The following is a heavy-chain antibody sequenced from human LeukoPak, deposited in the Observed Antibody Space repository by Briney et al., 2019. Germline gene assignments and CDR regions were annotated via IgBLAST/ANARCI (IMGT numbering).Heavy chain of an antibody. CDR1: GFTFSSYS. CDR2: ISSSSSTI. V-gene: IGHV3-48*01. J-gene: IGHJ5*02. CDR3: SRNPTAYNWFDP. D-gene: IGHD1-14*01. Sequence: GGSLRLSCAASGFTFSSYSMNWVRQAPGKGLEWVSYISSSSSTIYYSDSVKGRFTISRDNAKNSLYLQMNSLRAEDTAVYFCSRNPTAYNWFDPWGQGTLVTVSS.